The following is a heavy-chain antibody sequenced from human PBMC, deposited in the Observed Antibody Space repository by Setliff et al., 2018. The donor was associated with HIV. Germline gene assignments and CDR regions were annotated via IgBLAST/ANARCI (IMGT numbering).Heavy chain of an antibody. CDR3: ATRAIVVIPDY. V-gene: IGHV4-59*05. J-gene: IGHJ4*02. CDR1: GGSISSHY. Sequence: SETLSLTCTVSGGSISSHYWSWIRQPPGKGLEWIGSIYYSGSTYYNPSLKSRVTIFVDTSKNQFPLKVRSVTAADTAVYYCATRAIVVIPDYWGQGTLVTVSS. CDR2: IYYSGST. D-gene: IGHD3-22*01.